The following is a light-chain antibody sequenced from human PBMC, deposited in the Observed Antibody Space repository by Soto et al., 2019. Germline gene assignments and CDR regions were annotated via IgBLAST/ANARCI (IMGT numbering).Light chain of an antibody. J-gene: IGKJ2*01. CDR2: GAS. CDR1: QSVSSSY. CDR3: QQYDSSPTYT. V-gene: IGKV3-20*01. Sequence: EIVLTQSPGTLSLSPGERATLSCRASQSVSSSYLGWYQQKPGQAPRLLIYGASSRATGIPDRFSGSGSGTDFTLTISRLEPEDFAVYYCQQYDSSPTYTFGQGTKLEIK.